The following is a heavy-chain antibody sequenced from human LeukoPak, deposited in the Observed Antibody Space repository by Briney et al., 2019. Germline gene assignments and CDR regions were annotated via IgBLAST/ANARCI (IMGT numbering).Heavy chain of an antibody. V-gene: IGHV4-59*01. CDR1: GGSISSYY. CDR2: IYYSGST. D-gene: IGHD1-26*01. J-gene: IGHJ6*02. Sequence: SETLSLTCTVSGGSISSYYWSWIRQPPGKGLEWFGYIYYSGSTNYNPSLKSRVTISVDTSKNQFSLKLSSVTAADTAVYYCARAMYSGSYYYYYGMDVWGQGTTVTVSS. CDR3: ARAMYSGSYYYYYGMDV.